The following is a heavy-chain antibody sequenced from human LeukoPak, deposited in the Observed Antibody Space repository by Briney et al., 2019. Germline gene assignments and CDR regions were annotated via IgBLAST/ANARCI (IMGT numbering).Heavy chain of an antibody. J-gene: IGHJ4*02. Sequence: SETLSLTCTVSGGSVSSGSYYWSWIRQPPGKGLEWIGYIYYSGSTNYNPSLKSRVTISVDTSKNQFSLKLSSVTAADTAVYYCARVIVSAAIPAFDYWGQGTLVTVSS. CDR2: IYYSGST. CDR3: ARVIVSAAIPAFDY. V-gene: IGHV4-61*01. D-gene: IGHD2-2*02. CDR1: GGSVSSGSYY.